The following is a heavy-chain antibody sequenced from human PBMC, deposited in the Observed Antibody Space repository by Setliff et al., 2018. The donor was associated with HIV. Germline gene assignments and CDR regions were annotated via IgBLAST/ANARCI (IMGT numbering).Heavy chain of an antibody. V-gene: IGHV1-46*01. D-gene: IGHD6-13*01. CDR3: ASCEGIQKWPCDY. J-gene: IGHJ4*02. CDR1: GYTFTSYY. Sequence: GASVKVSCKASGYTFTSYYMHWVRQAPGQGLEWMGIINPSSGSTTYAQKFQGRVTMTRDTSTSTVYMELSSLRSEDTAVYYCASCEGIQKWPCDYWGQGTLVTAPQ. CDR2: INPSSGST.